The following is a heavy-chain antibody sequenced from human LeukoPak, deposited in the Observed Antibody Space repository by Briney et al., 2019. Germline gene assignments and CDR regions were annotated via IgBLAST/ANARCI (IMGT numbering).Heavy chain of an antibody. J-gene: IGHJ5*02. Sequence: SEALSLTCTISGGAISSYCWNWIRQPPGKGLEWIGYVYYSGYTKYNPSLKSRVTISVDTSKNQFSLNLSSVTAADTAVYYCARGVWPAMDGRFFWFDPWGQGTLVTVSS. V-gene: IGHV4-59*01. D-gene: IGHD3-3*01. CDR2: VYYSGYT. CDR3: ARGVWPAMDGRFFWFDP. CDR1: GGAISSYC.